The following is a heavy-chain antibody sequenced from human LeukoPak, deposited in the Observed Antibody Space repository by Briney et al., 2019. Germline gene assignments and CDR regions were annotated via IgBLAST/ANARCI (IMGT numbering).Heavy chain of an antibody. CDR1: GYTLTGYY. CDR3: ARDRVGSGWPRPYYFEV. J-gene: IGHJ4*02. D-gene: IGHD6-19*01. Sequence: ASVTVSCKASGYTLTGYYLHWVRQAPGQGLEWMGWINPNTGATHSAQKFQGRITMTRDSSISTAYMDLSRLRSDDTAVYYCARDRVGSGWPRPYYFEVWGEGTLVTVSS. V-gene: IGHV1-2*02. CDR2: INPNTGAT.